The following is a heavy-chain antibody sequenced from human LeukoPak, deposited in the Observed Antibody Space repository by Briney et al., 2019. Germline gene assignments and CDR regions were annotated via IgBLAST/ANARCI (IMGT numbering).Heavy chain of an antibody. CDR3: TTGSRDGYNSDDYLDY. J-gene: IGHJ4*02. D-gene: IGHD5-24*01. Sequence: GGSLRLSCAVSGSIFANAWMSWVRQAPGKGLEWVGHIKRKIDGGTTDYAAPVKDRFTISRDDSKNTPYLQMNSLETEDTAVYYCTTGSRDGYNSDDYLDYWGQGTLVTVSS. CDR1: GSIFANAW. CDR2: IKRKIDGGTT. V-gene: IGHV3-15*01.